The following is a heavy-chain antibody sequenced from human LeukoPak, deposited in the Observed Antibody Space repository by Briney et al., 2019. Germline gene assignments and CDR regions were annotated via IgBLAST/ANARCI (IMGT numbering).Heavy chain of an antibody. J-gene: IGHJ4*02. V-gene: IGHV1-18*01. CDR2: TSSYNRNT. CDR1: GYTLTNYG. Sequence: GASVKVSCKASGYTLTNYGIAWVRQAPGQGLEWMGWTSSYNRNTKYEQKFQGRVTMTTDTSTSTAYMELRSLTSDDTAVYYCARVISNPTRYYFDYWGQGTLVTVSS. CDR3: ARVISNPTRYYFDY. D-gene: IGHD3-10*01.